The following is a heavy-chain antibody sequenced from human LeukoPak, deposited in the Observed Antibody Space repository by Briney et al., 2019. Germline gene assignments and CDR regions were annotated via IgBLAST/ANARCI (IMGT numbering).Heavy chain of an antibody. J-gene: IGHJ4*02. Sequence: GGSLRLSCAASGFTFSSYSMNWVRQAPGKGLEWVSSISSSSSYIYYADSVKGRFTISRDNAKSSLYLQMNSLRAEDTAVYYCARDFFHSSESRPFDYWGQGTLVTVSS. CDR1: GFTFSSYS. V-gene: IGHV3-21*01. CDR2: ISSSSSYI. CDR3: ARDFFHSSESRPFDY. D-gene: IGHD3-22*01.